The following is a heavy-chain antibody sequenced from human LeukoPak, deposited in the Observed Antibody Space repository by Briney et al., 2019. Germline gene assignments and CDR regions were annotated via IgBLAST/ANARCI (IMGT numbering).Heavy chain of an antibody. D-gene: IGHD1-20*01. J-gene: IGHJ5*02. Sequence: SETLSLTCTVSGGSISSSSYYWGWIRQPPGKGLEWIGSIYYSGSTYYNPSLKSRVTISVDTSKNQFSLKLSSVTAADTAVYYCARRPLTGTTPWFDPWGQGTLVTVSS. CDR1: GGSISSSSYY. CDR3: ARRPLTGTTPWFDP. V-gene: IGHV4-39*01. CDR2: IYYSGST.